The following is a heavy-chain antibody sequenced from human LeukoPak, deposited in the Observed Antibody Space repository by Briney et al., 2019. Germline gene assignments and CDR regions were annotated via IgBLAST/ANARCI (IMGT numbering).Heavy chain of an antibody. CDR3: ARVPTRRPMVRGMYFDY. D-gene: IGHD3-10*01. Sequence: GGSLRLSCAASGFISSSYVMHWVRQAPGKGLEWVANIKQDGSEKYYVDSVKGRFTISRDNAKNSLYLQMNSLRAEDTAVYYCARVPTRRPMVRGMYFDYWGQGTLVTVSS. CDR2: IKQDGSEK. CDR1: GFISSSYV. V-gene: IGHV3-7*01. J-gene: IGHJ4*02.